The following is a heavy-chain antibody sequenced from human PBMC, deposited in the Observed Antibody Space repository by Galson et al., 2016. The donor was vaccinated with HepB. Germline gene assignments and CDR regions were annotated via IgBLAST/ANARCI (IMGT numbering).Heavy chain of an antibody. Sequence: SLRLSCADSGFTFNTYGMNWVRQAPGQGLEWVSYISSASSIKYYADSVKGRFTISRDNARHSLYLEMNSLRGEDTAMYYCARDYVPGAWGQGVLVTVPS. V-gene: IGHV3-48*04. D-gene: IGHD3-10*01. J-gene: IGHJ5*02. CDR3: ARDYVPGA. CDR2: ISSASSIK. CDR1: GFTFNTYG.